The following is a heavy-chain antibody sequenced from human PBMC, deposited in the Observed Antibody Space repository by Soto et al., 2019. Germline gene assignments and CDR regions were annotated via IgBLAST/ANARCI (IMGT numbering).Heavy chain of an antibody. J-gene: IGHJ4*02. V-gene: IGHV4-59*08. CDR1: GGSISSYY. D-gene: IGHD2-15*01. CDR2: IYYSGST. Sequence: SETLSDTCTVAGGSISSYYWSWIRQPPGKGLEWIGYIYYSGSTNYNPSPKSRVTISVDTSKNQFSLKLSSVTAADTAVYYCARRWGRSFDYWGQGTLVTV. CDR3: ARRWGRSFDY.